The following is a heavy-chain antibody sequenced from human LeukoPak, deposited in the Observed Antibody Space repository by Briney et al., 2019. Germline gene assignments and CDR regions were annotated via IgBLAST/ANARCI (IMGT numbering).Heavy chain of an antibody. Sequence: SETLSLTCTVSGYSISSGYYWGWIRQPPGKGLEWIGSIYHSGSTYYNPSLKSRVTISVDTSKNQFSLKLSSVTAADTAVYYCARGGGSGSYHWFDPWGQGTLVTVSS. CDR1: GYSISSGYY. J-gene: IGHJ5*02. V-gene: IGHV4-38-2*02. CDR2: IYHSGST. CDR3: ARGGGSGSYHWFDP. D-gene: IGHD3-10*01.